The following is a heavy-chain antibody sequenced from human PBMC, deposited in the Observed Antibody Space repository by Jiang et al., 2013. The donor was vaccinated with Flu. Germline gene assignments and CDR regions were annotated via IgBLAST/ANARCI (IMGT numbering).Heavy chain of an antibody. CDR1: VSPSVIT. D-gene: IGHD4-17*01. CDR3: ARGPAGDYGY. Sequence: GLVKPSGDPRRSPALSLVSPSVITIGVGSGSPHGKGLEWIGYFHYTGSTTNYNPSLKSRVTMSVDTSKNQFSLNLTSVTAADTAVYYCARGPAGDYGYWGQGSLVTVSS. V-gene: IGHV4-59*01. J-gene: IGHJ4*02. CDR2: FHYTGST.